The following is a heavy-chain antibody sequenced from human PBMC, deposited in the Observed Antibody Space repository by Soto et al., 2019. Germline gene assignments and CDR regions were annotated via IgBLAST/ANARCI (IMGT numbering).Heavy chain of an antibody. CDR1: GFNFSNTW. Sequence: GGSLSLSCAASGFNFSNTWMTWVRQAPGRGLEWVGHIKSKTDGGATDYAAPVKGRFTISRDDSKNTLYLQMNSLRTEDTAVYYCATSPGYYSSSPFDFWGPGTLVTVSS. CDR2: IKSKTDGGAT. J-gene: IGHJ4*01. V-gene: IGHV3-15*01. CDR3: ATSPGYYSSSPFDF. D-gene: IGHD2-21*01.